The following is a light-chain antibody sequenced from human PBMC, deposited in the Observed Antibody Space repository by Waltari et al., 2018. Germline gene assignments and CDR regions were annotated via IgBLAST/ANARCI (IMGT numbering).Light chain of an antibody. V-gene: IGKV3-20*01. Sequence: VLTQSPGTLSLSPGERATLSCRARQSLKRTWLVWYQQKSGQAPRLLIYGGSSRAAGIPDRFSGSGSGTDFTLTISRLEPEDSAVYYCQQYESSVMYTFGQGTKVEIK. CDR3: QQYESSVMYT. CDR1: QSLKRTW. J-gene: IGKJ2*01. CDR2: GGS.